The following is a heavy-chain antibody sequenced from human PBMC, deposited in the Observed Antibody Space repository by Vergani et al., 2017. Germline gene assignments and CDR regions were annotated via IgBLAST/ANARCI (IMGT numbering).Heavy chain of an antibody. Sequence: QVQLVESGGGVVQRGGSLRLSCATSGFTVSNYDMQWIRQGPGKGLEFVAFIQFDASNQYYADSVKGRFTLSRDFSKNTLYRKMNSLRTDDTATYYCAKHFRGWGIDYWGQGTQVIVSS. CDR2: IQFDASNQ. CDR1: GFTVSNYD. J-gene: IGHJ4*02. CDR3: AKHFRGWGIDY. D-gene: IGHD3-16*01. V-gene: IGHV3-30*02.